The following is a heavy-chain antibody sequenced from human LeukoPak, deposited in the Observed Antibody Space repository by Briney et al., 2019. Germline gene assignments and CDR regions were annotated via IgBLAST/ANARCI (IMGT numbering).Heavy chain of an antibody. CDR2: ISNDGSNK. D-gene: IGHD6-13*01. Sequence: PAGSLTVSCAASGFTFSSYGMHWVRQAPGKGLEWVAVISNDGSNKYYADSVKGRFTISRDNSKNTLYLQMNSLRAEDTAVYYCAKAGYSSSWYVDYWGQGNLVLVSS. CDR1: GFTFSSYG. V-gene: IGHV3-30*18. CDR3: AKAGYSSSWYVDY. J-gene: IGHJ4*02.